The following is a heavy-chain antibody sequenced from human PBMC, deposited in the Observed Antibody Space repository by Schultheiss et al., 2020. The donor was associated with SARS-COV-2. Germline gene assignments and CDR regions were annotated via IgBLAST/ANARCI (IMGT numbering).Heavy chain of an antibody. V-gene: IGHV4-61*08. J-gene: IGHJ1*01. CDR2: IYYSGST. CDR1: GGPIYSGGNY. D-gene: IGHD2-15*01. CDR3: ASTSDIVVAVATT. Sequence: SETLSLTCTVSGGPIYSGGNYYNWIRQPPGKGLEWIGYIYYSGSTNYNPSLKSRVTISADTSKNQFSLKLRSVTATDTAVYYCASTSDIVVAVATTWGQGTLVTVSS.